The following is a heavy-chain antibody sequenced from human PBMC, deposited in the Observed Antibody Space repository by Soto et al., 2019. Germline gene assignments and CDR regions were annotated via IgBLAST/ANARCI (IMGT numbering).Heavy chain of an antibody. V-gene: IGHV1-2*02. Sequence: QVQLVQSGAEVKKPGASVKVSCKASGYTFTGYYMPWVRQAPGQGLEWMGWINPNSGGTNYAQKFQGRVTMTRDTSISTAYMELSRLRSDDTAVYYCAIGTSFLSGYYGMDVWGQGTTVTVSS. J-gene: IGHJ6*02. CDR2: INPNSGGT. CDR1: GYTFTGYY. D-gene: IGHD2-2*01. CDR3: AIGTSFLSGYYGMDV.